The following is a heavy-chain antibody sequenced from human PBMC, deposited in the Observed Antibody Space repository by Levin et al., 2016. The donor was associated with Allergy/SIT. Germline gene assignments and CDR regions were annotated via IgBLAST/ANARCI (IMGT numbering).Heavy chain of an antibody. V-gene: IGHV3-15*01. Sequence: GGSLRLSCVASGFIFGNYGMSWVRQTPGKGLEWVGRIRSESDGGATEYPGPATGRFTISRDDSKNTVYLQMNNLNTEDTAVYYCTELDIGYWGRGTLVTVSS. D-gene: IGHD1-1*01. CDR3: TELDIGY. CDR2: IRSESDGGAT. J-gene: IGHJ4*02. CDR1: GFIFGNYG.